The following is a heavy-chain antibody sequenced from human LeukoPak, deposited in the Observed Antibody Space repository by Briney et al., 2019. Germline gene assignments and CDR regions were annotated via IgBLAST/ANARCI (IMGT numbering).Heavy chain of an antibody. D-gene: IGHD1-1*01. CDR2: VYFSGST. CDR1: GDSLNPYY. V-gene: IGHV4-4*07. CDR3: AKTSASGGSFFYF. Sequence: SETLSLTCTVSGDSLNPYYWSWIRQPAGKGLEWIGRVYFSGSTLYNPSLQSRVTMSVDTSKNQFSLRLSSVTAADTALYYCAKTSASGGSFFYFWGQGTLVTVSS. J-gene: IGHJ4*02.